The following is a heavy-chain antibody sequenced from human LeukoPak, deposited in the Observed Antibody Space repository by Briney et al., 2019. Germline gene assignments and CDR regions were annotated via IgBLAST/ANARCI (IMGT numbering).Heavy chain of an antibody. CDR3: AKGEYFDY. CDR1: GFTFSSYG. V-gene: IGHV3-30*18. Sequence: TGGSLRLFCAACGFTFSSYGMQWVREATGRGVEWVAVISYDGSNKYYADSVKGRFTISRDNSKNTLYLQMNSLRAVDTAVYYCAKGEYFDYWGQGTLVTVSS. J-gene: IGHJ4*02. CDR2: ISYDGSNK.